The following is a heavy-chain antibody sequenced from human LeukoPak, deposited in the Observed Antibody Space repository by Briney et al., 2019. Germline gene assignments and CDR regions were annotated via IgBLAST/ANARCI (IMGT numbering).Heavy chain of an antibody. CDR3: AGSSSIYYYYGMDV. CDR2: IIPILGIA. CDR1: GGTFSSYA. J-gene: IGHJ6*02. Sequence: SVKVSCKASGGTFSSYAISWVRQAPGQGLEWMGRIIPILGIANYAQKFQGRVTITADKSTGTAYMELSSLRSEDTAVYYCAGSSSIYYYYGMDVWGQGTTVTVSS. D-gene: IGHD6-6*01. V-gene: IGHV1-69*04.